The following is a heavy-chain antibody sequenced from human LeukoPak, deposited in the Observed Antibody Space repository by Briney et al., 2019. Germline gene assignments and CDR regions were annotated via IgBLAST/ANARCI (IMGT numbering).Heavy chain of an antibody. Sequence: ASVKVSCKASGYTFSSSYMHWVRQAPGQGLEWMGWINPNSGGTNYAQKFQGRVTMTRDTSISTAYMELSRLRSDDTAVYYCARSYGDGLPPYYYYYYMDVWGKGTTVTISS. CDR1: GYTFSSSY. D-gene: IGHD5-24*01. J-gene: IGHJ6*03. CDR2: INPNSGGT. CDR3: ARSYGDGLPPYYYYYYMDV. V-gene: IGHV1-2*02.